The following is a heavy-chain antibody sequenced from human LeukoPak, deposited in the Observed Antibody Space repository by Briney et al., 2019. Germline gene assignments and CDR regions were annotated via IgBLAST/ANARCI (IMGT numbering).Heavy chain of an antibody. CDR3: ARDLGDSFDY. CDR2: IIPIFGTA. V-gene: IGHV1-69*13. CDR1: GGTFSNYA. Sequence: SVKVSCKASGGTFSNYAISWVRQAHGQGLEWMGGIIPIFGTASYAQKFQGRVTITADESTSTAYMELSSLRSEDTAVYYCARDLGDSFDYWGQGTLVTVSS. J-gene: IGHJ4*02. D-gene: IGHD3-10*01.